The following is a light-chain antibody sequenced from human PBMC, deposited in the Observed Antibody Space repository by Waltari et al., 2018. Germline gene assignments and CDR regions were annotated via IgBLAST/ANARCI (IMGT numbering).Light chain of an antibody. CDR3: MQGTSWPWA. CDR2: KVS. Sequence: DIVMTQSPLSLPVTLGQPASIPCRSSQSLVHSDGNTYLSWLQQRPGHSPRRLSSKVSCRDSGGPDRFSGSGSGRGFTLKISRLDAEDVGFYYCMQGTSWPWAFGQGTKVEIK. V-gene: IGKV2-30*02. J-gene: IGKJ1*01. CDR1: QSLVHSDGNTY.